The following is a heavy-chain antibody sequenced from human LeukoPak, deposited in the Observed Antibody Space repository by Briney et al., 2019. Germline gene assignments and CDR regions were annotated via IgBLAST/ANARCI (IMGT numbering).Heavy chain of an antibody. CDR2: IYYSGST. V-gene: IGHV4-59*04. Sequence: PSETLSLTCTVSGGSISSYYWSWIRQPAGKGLEWIGNIYYSGSTYYNPSLKSRVTISVDTSKNQFSLKLSSVTAADTAVYYCARHAPRLRYFDWFGSGRNDWFDPWGQGTLVTVSS. CDR3: ARHAPRLRYFDWFGSGRNDWFDP. D-gene: IGHD3-9*01. CDR1: GGSISSYY. J-gene: IGHJ5*02.